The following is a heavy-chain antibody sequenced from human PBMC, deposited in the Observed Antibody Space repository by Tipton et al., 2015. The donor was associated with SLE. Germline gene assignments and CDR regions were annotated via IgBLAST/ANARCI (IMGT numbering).Heavy chain of an antibody. CDR2: ISGSGSTI. V-gene: IGHV3-48*03. CDR1: GFTFSSYE. Sequence: SLRLSCAASGFTFSSYEMNWVRQAPGKGLEWVSYISGSGSTIYYADYVKGRFTISRDNAKNSLYLQMNSLRAEDTAVYYCASLWFGTRGAFDIWGQGTMVTVSS. D-gene: IGHD3-10*01. CDR3: ASLWFGTRGAFDI. J-gene: IGHJ3*02.